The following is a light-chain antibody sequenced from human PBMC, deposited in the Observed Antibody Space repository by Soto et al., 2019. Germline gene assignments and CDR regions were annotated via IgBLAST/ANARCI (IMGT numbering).Light chain of an antibody. CDR2: DAS. J-gene: IGKJ1*01. Sequence: DIVLTQSPGTLSLSPGERATLSCRASQIVTSSYLAWYQQKPGQAPRLLIYDASRRATGIPDRFSGSGSGTDFTLTISRLEPEDFAVYYCHQYGTSQVTVGQGTKVDIK. CDR1: QIVTSSY. V-gene: IGKV3-20*01. CDR3: HQYGTSQVT.